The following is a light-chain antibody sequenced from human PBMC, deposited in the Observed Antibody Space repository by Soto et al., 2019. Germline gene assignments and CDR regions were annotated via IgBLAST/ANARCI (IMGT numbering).Light chain of an antibody. CDR2: DAS. J-gene: IGKJ3*01. CDR3: QQRTKWPPA. CDR1: QSVSTY. V-gene: IGKV3-11*01. Sequence: PGERATLSCRTSQSVSTYLAWYQQKPGQAPTLLMYDASNRATGVPVRFSGSGSGTDFTLTISSLEPEDFAVYYCQQRTKWPPAFGPGTRVEIK.